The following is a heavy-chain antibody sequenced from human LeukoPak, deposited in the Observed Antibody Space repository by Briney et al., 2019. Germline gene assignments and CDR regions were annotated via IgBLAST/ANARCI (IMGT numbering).Heavy chain of an antibody. CDR2: ISGSGGNT. CDR1: GFTFSSYA. D-gene: IGHD6-19*01. CDR3: AKDRSTQYYFDF. V-gene: IGHV3-23*01. Sequence: GGSLRLSCAASGFTFSSYAMSWVRQAPGKGLEWVSGISGSGGNTYYADSVQGRFTMFRDNSKNTLYLQMNSLRAEDTAVYYCAKDRSTQYYFDFRGQGTLVTVSS. J-gene: IGHJ4*02.